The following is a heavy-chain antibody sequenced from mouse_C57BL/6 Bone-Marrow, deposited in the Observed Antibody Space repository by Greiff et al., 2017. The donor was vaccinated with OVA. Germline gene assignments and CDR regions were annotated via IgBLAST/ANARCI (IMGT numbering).Heavy chain of an antibody. CDR2: INPSSGYT. D-gene: IGHD2-1*01. J-gene: IGHJ3*01. CDR3: ARSSYGNFDG. CDR1: GYTFTSYW. Sequence: QVHVKQSGAELAKPGASVKLSCKASGYTFTSYWMHWVKQRPGQGLEWIGYINPSSGYTKYNQKFKDKATLTADKSSSTAYMQVSSLTYEDSAVYYCARSSYGNFDGWGKGTLVTVSA. V-gene: IGHV1-7*01.